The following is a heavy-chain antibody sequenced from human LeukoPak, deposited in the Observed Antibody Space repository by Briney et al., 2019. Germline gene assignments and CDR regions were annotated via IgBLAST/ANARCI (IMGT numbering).Heavy chain of an antibody. CDR2: INPNSGGT. CDR1: GYTFTGYY. D-gene: IGHD3-10*01. Sequence: GASVKVSCKASGYTFTGYYMHWVRQAPGQGLEWMGWINPNSGGTNYAQKFQGRVTMTRDTSISTAYMELSRLRSDDTAVYYCARVNSLLWFGEFGYWGQGTLVTVSS. J-gene: IGHJ4*02. V-gene: IGHV1-2*02. CDR3: ARVNSLLWFGEFGY.